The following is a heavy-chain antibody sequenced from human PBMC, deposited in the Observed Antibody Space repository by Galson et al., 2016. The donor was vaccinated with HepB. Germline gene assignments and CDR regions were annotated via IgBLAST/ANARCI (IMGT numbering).Heavy chain of an antibody. V-gene: IGHV6-1*01. CDR1: SVTSDNTC. Sequence: SVTSDNTCWNWIRQSPSRGLEWLGRTYYRSKWFNDYADSVKSRITVTSDTSKNQFSLQLDSVTPDDTATYFCTRGYMQNGMNVWGQGTTVTVS. CDR3: TRGYMQNGMNV. D-gene: IGHD5-24*01. J-gene: IGHJ6*02. CDR2: TYYRSKWFN.